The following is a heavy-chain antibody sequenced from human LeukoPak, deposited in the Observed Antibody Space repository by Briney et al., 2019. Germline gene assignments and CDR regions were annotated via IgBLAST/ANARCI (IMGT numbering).Heavy chain of an antibody. D-gene: IGHD3-10*01. CDR3: AREVRFGEPEPYFDY. Sequence: ASVKVSCKASGYTFTGYYMHWVRQAPGQGLEWMGWINPNSGGTNYAQKFQGRVTMTRDTSISTAYMELSSLRSEDTAVYYCAREVRFGEPEPYFDYWGQGTLVTVSS. CDR2: INPNSGGT. J-gene: IGHJ4*02. V-gene: IGHV1-2*02. CDR1: GYTFTGYY.